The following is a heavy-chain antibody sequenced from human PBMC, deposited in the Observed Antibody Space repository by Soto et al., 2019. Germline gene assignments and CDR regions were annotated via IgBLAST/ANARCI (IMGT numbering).Heavy chain of an antibody. CDR1: GFTFSSFG. CDR2: MWYDGTKE. J-gene: IGHJ4*02. V-gene: IGHV3-33*01. Sequence: ESGGGVVQPGGSLRLSCAASGFTFSSFGMHWVRQAPGKGLEWVAMMWYDGTKEYYADSVKGRFTISRDNSKNTLYLQMNSLRVEDTAVYYCARGSSNFGVVVSLDSWGQGTPVTVSS. D-gene: IGHD3-3*01. CDR3: ARGSSNFGVVVSLDS.